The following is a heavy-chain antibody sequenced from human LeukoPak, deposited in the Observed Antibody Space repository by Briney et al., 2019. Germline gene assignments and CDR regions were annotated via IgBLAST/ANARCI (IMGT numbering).Heavy chain of an antibody. V-gene: IGHV3-48*01. D-gene: IGHD3-22*01. J-gene: IGHJ4*02. CDR2: INADSSTI. CDR1: GFTFSTDN. CDR3: VRDNSRGQSLGVIY. Sequence: GGSLRLSCAASGFTFSTDNMNWVRQAPGKGLEWISYINADSSTIQYADSVRCRFTTSRDNAKNSLYLHMTSVSAEETAVYYCVRDNSRGQSLGVIYWGQGSLVTVSS.